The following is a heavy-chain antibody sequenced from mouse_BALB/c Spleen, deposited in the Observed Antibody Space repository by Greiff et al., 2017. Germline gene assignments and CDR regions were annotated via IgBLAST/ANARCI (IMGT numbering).Heavy chain of an antibody. CDR1: GFTFSSYT. Sequence: EVKLVESGGGLVKPGGSLKLSCAASGFTFSSYTMSWVRQTPEKSLEWVATISSGGSYTYYPDSVKGRFTISRDNAKNTLYLQMSSLKSEDTAMYYCTRGGSSPTWFAYWGQGTMVTVSA. J-gene: IGHJ3*01. CDR2: ISSGGSYT. D-gene: IGHD1-1*01. V-gene: IGHV5-6-4*01. CDR3: TRGGSSPTWFAY.